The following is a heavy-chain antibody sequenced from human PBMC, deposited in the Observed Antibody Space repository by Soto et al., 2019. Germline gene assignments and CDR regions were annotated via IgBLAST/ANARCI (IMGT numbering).Heavy chain of an antibody. CDR3: ARDGDSSDAFDI. J-gene: IGHJ3*02. D-gene: IGHD3-22*01. CDR1: GFTFSSYS. V-gene: IGHV3-21*01. CDR2: ISSSSSYI. Sequence: GESLKISCAASGFTFSSYSMNWVRQAPGKGLEWVSSISSSSSYIYYADSVKGRFTISRDNAKNSLYLQMNSLRAEDTAVYYCARDGDSSDAFDIWGQGTMVTVSS.